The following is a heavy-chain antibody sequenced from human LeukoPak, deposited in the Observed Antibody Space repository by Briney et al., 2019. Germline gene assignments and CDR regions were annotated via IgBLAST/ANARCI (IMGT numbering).Heavy chain of an antibody. J-gene: IGHJ1*01. CDR3: ARISGGIAEYFQH. V-gene: IGHV3-23*01. CDR2: ISGSGGST. Sequence: PGGSLRLSCAASGFTFSSYAMSWVRQAPGEGLEWVSAISGSGGSTYYADSVKGRFTISRDNAKNSLYLQMNSLRAEDTAVYYCARISGGIAEYFQHWGQGTLVTVSS. D-gene: IGHD6-13*01. CDR1: GFTFSSYA.